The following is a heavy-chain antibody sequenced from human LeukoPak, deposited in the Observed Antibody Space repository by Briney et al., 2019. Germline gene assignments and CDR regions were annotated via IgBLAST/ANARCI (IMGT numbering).Heavy chain of an antibody. Sequence: SQTLSLTCTVSGDSISSGDYYRSWIRQPPGKGLEWIGNIYYSRSTKYNPSLKSRVTISVDTSKNQFSLKLSSVTAADTAVYYCARTSIWFGELVPFDYWGQGTLVTVSS. J-gene: IGHJ4*02. V-gene: IGHV4-61*08. D-gene: IGHD3-10*01. CDR2: IYYSRST. CDR1: GDSISSGDYY. CDR3: ARTSIWFGELVPFDY.